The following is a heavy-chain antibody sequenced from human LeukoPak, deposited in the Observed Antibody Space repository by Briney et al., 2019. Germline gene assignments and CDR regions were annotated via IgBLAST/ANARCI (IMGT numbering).Heavy chain of an antibody. J-gene: IGHJ4*02. CDR3: ARDRGYSNFDY. V-gene: IGHV3-7*01. CDR2: MNEDGSEK. CDR1: GITVSNYG. D-gene: IGHD4-11*01. Sequence: PGGSLRLSCAASGITVSNYGMTWVRQAPGKGLEWVANMNEDGSEKNYVDSVKGRFTISRDNAQDSLYLQMNSLRAEDTAVYYCARDRGYSNFDYWGQGTLLTVSS.